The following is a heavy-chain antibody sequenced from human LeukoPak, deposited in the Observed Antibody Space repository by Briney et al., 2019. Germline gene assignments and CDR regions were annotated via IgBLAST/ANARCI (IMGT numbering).Heavy chain of an antibody. CDR1: GLTFSSYS. Sequence: GGSLRLSCAASGLTFSSYSMNWVRQAPGKGLEWVSSISSSSSYIYYADSVKGRFTISRDNAKNSLYLQMNSLRAEDTAVYYCARIGDYDSSGYLPYDAFDIWGQGTMVTVSS. V-gene: IGHV3-21*01. J-gene: IGHJ3*02. D-gene: IGHD3-22*01. CDR3: ARIGDYDSSGYLPYDAFDI. CDR2: ISSSSSYI.